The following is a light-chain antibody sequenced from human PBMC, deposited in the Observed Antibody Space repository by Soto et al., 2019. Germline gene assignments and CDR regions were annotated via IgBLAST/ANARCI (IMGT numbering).Light chain of an antibody. CDR3: QQFGRSPPYT. Sequence: EIVLTQSPGTLSLSPGERATLSCRASQSVSSSYLAWYQQKPGQAPGLLIYGASSRATGIPDRFSGSGSGTDFTLTISRLEPEDFAVSYCQQFGRSPPYTFGQGTKLEIK. CDR2: GAS. CDR1: QSVSSSY. V-gene: IGKV3-20*01. J-gene: IGKJ2*01.